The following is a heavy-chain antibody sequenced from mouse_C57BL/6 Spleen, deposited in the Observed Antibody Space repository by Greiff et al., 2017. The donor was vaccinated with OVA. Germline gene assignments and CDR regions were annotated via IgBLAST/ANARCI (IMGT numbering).Heavy chain of an antibody. V-gene: IGHV1-26*01. J-gene: IGHJ2*01. CDR3: AREDWDGFDY. CDR1: GYTFTDYY. D-gene: IGHD4-1*01. CDR2: INPNNGGT. Sequence: EVQLQQSGPELVKPGASVKISCKASGYTFTDYYMNWVKQSHGKSLEWIGDINPNNGGTSYNQKFKGKATLTVDKSSSTAYMELRSLTSEDSAVYYCAREDWDGFDYWGQGTTLTVSS.